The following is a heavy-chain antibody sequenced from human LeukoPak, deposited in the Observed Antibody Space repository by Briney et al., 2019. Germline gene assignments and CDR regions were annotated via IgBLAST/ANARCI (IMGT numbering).Heavy chain of an antibody. Sequence: SETLSLTCAVSGGSISRGGNSWSWIRHPPGTRLEWIGYIYHSGSTYYNPSLRGRVTISVDRSKHQFSLKLSSVTAADTAVYCCAREGSARSGSYDYWGQGTLVTVSS. CDR3: AREGSARSGSYDY. J-gene: IGHJ4*02. CDR2: IYHSGST. CDR1: GGSISRGGNS. D-gene: IGHD3-10*01. V-gene: IGHV4-30-2*01.